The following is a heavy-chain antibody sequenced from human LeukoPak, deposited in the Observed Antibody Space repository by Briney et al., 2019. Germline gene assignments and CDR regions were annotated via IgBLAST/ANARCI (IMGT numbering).Heavy chain of an antibody. V-gene: IGHV1-46*01. CDR2: INPSGGST. Sequence: ASVKVSCKASGYTFTSYYMHWVRQAPGQGREWMGIINPSGGSTSYTQKFQGRETMTRDTSTSTVYMELSSLRSEDTAVYYCARDSSGEEAFYWGQGTLVTVSS. CDR3: ARDSSGEEAFY. CDR1: GYTFTSYY. D-gene: IGHD3-10*01. J-gene: IGHJ4*02.